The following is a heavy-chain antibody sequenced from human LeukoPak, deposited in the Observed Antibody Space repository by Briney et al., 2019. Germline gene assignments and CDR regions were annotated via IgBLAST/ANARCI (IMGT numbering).Heavy chain of an antibody. J-gene: IGHJ4*02. CDR3: VRRVRYFGQNDY. V-gene: IGHV4-59*08. Sequence: SETLSLTCTVSGASMSDYYWSWIRQPPGKGLEWIGYIYYTGSTNYNPSLKSRVTMSVDTSKNQISLKLSSVTAADSAAYYCVRRVRYFGQNDYWGQGTLVTVSS. CDR2: IYYTGST. CDR1: GASMSDYY. D-gene: IGHD3-9*01.